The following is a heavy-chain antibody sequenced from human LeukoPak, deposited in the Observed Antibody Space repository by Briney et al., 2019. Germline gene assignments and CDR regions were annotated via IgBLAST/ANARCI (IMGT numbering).Heavy chain of an antibody. V-gene: IGHV3-23*01. J-gene: IGHJ4*02. CDR1: GFTFSYYA. CDR2: ISGSSGST. Sequence: GGSLRLSCAASGFTFSYYAMSWVRQAPGKGLEWVSDISGSSGSTYYTDSVKGRFTISRDNSKNTVYLQMSSLRAEDTAVYYCAKGASEYSDSSGQVDYWGQGTLVTVSS. CDR3: AKGASEYSDSSGQVDY. D-gene: IGHD3-22*01.